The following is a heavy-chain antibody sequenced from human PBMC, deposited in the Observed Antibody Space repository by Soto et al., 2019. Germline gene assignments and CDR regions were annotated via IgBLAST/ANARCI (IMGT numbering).Heavy chain of an antibody. Sequence: PSETLSLTCTVSGGSISSYYWSWIRQSPGKGLEWIGEINHSGSTNYNPSLKSRVTISVDTSANQFSLMVNSVTAADTAIYYCARLPSRHWVDYWGQGTLVTVSS. J-gene: IGHJ4*02. D-gene: IGHD3-16*01. CDR2: INHSGST. CDR3: ARLPSRHWVDY. V-gene: IGHV4-34*01. CDR1: GGSISSYY.